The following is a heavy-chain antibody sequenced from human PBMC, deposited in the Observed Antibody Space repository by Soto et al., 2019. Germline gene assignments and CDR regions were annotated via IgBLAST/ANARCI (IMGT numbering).Heavy chain of an antibody. D-gene: IGHD1-1*01. CDR3: VRSGDNYNLLDY. J-gene: IGHJ4*02. V-gene: IGHV3-11*06. CDR1: GFTFSDHY. Sequence: GGSLRLSCAASGFTFSDHYMSWIRQAPGKGLEWIGYSSNSGSFTRYADSVKGRFSISRDNAKNSLFLQINSLRGDDTAMYYCVRSGDNYNLLDYWGQGTSVTVS. CDR2: SSNSGSFT.